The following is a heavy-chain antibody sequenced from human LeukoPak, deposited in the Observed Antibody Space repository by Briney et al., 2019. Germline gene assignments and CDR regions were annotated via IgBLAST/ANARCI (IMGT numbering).Heavy chain of an antibody. V-gene: IGHV3-9*01. CDR2: VSWNSGFI. CDR3: AKDEGVVVRTGHFDY. Sequence: PGGSLRLSCAASGFTFGDYGMHWVRRGPGKGLEWVSSVSWNSGFIAYADSVKGRFTISRDNAKNSLYLQMNSLRTEDTALYYCAKDEGVVVRTGHFDYWGQGTLVTVSS. D-gene: IGHD2-21*01. CDR1: GFTFGDYG. J-gene: IGHJ4*02.